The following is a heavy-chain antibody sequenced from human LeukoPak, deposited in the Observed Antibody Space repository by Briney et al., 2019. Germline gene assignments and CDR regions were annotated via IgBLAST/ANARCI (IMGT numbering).Heavy chain of an antibody. Sequence: GGSQRLSCAASGFTFSTYAMSWVRQAPGKGLEWVSTIIGSGDSTFYADSVKGRFTISRDNSKNTLYLQVNSLRAEDTAFYYCAKHLSSSSRYYYDSWGQGTLVTVSS. CDR1: GFTFSTYA. D-gene: IGHD6-13*01. V-gene: IGHV3-23*01. J-gene: IGHJ4*02. CDR3: AKHLSSSSRYYYDS. CDR2: IIGSGDST.